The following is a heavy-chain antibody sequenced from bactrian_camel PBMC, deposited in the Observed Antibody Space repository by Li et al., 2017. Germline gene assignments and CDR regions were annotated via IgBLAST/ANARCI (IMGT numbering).Heavy chain of an antibody. D-gene: IGHD6*01. CDR1: LFSYPY. CDR2: ISSDGSNT. V-gene: IGHV3S40*01. Sequence: VQLVESGGGLVQPGGSLRLSCTSSLFSYPYMTWVRQGPGKGLEWVSAISSDGSNTYYADSVKGRFTISRDNAKNTVYLQMNSLKSDDTALFYCTTERTWYLRGEFVYWGQGTQVTVS. J-gene: IGHJ4*01. CDR3: TTERTWYLRGEFVY.